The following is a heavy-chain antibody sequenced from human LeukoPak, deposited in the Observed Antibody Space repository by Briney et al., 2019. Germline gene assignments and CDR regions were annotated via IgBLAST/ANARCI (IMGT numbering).Heavy chain of an antibody. V-gene: IGHV3-21*04. CDR3: AKDQEAIYYYGMDV. CDR2: ISDSSSYT. Sequence: GGSLRLSCAASRFIFSSYNMSWVRQAPGKGLEWLSYISDSSSYTYYADSVKGRFTISRDNAKNSLYLQMNSLRAEDTALYYCAKDQEAIYYYGMDVWGQGTTVTVSS. J-gene: IGHJ6*02. CDR1: RFIFSSYN.